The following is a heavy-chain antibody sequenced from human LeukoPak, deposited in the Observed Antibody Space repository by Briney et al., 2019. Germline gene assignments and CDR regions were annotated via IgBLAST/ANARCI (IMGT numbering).Heavy chain of an antibody. CDR3: AKSPAGSSWPSIDY. CDR1: GFTFSNCA. V-gene: IGHV3-23*01. J-gene: IGHJ4*02. Sequence: GGSLRLSCEASGFTFSNCAMSWVRQAPGKGLECVSPISGSGGSTYYRDSVKGRFTVSRDNSKNTLYLQMNSLRAEDTAVYYCAKSPAGSSWPSIDYWGQGTLVTVSS. D-gene: IGHD6-13*01. CDR2: ISGSGGST.